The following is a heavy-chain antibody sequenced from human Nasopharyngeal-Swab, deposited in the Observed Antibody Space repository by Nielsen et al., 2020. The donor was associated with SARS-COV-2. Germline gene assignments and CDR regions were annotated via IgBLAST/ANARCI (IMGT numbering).Heavy chain of an antibody. CDR1: GFTFSSYA. CDR2: ISGSGGST. V-gene: IGHV3-23*01. J-gene: IGHJ6*02. CDR3: AKDEGVRYNWNERDYYYGMDV. Sequence: GESLKISCAASGFTFSSYAMSWVRQAPGKGLERVSAISGSGGSTYYAASVKGRFTISRDNSKNTLYLQMNSLRAEDTAVYYCAKDEGVRYNWNERDYYYGMDVWGQGTTVTVSS. D-gene: IGHD1-20*01.